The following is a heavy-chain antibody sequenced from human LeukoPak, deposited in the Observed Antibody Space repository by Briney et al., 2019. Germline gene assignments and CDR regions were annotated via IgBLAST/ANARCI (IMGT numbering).Heavy chain of an antibody. J-gene: IGHJ4*02. V-gene: IGHV1-18*01. Sequence: ASVKVSCKASGYTFTSYGISWVRQAPGRGLEWMGWLSASDGNTNYAQKFQERVTITRDMSTSTAYMELSSLRSEDTAVYYCAADPYDYGDYVLGYWGQGTLVTVSS. CDR2: LSASDGNT. CDR1: GYTFTSYG. D-gene: IGHD4-17*01. CDR3: AADPYDYGDYVLGY.